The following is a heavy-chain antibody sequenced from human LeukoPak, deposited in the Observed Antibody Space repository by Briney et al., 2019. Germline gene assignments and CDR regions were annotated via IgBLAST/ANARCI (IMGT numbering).Heavy chain of an antibody. V-gene: IGHV3-53*01. CDR2: IYSAGNT. D-gene: IGHD2-21*01. Sequence: GGSLRLSCTVSGFTFSRTWMRWVRQAPGKGLVWVSAIYSAGNTYYADSVKGRFAISRDNSKNTLYPQMNSLRAEDTAVYYCASSYCGGTLCYDHYWGHGTLVTVSS. CDR1: GFTFSRTW. CDR3: ASSYCGGTLCYDHY. J-gene: IGHJ4*01.